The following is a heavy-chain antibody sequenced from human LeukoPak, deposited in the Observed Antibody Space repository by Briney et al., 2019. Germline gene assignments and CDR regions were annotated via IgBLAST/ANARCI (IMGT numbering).Heavy chain of an antibody. CDR3: ASTRPNYYDSSGYYSLDY. J-gene: IGHJ4*02. Sequence: PSETLSLTCTVSGGSISSYYWSWIRQPPGKGLEWIGYIYYSGSTNYNPSLKSRVTISVDTSKNQFSLKLSSVTAADTVVYYCASTRPNYYDSSGYYSLDYWGQGTLVTVSS. D-gene: IGHD3-22*01. CDR2: IYYSGST. V-gene: IGHV4-59*01. CDR1: GGSISSYY.